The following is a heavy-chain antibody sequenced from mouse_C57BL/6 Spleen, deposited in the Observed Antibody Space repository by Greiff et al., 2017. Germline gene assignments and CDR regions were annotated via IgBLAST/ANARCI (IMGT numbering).Heavy chain of an antibody. Sequence: QVQLQQPGAELVKPGASVKLSCKASGYTFTSYWMQWVKQRPGQGLEWIGEIDPSDSYTNYNPKFKGQAKLTVDTSSTTAYMQLSSLTSEYSAVYYCARRGGYDYDVDYWGQGTTLTVSS. D-gene: IGHD2-4*01. CDR1: GYTFTSYW. CDR3: ARRGGYDYDVDY. CDR2: IDPSDSYT. J-gene: IGHJ2*01. V-gene: IGHV1-50*01.